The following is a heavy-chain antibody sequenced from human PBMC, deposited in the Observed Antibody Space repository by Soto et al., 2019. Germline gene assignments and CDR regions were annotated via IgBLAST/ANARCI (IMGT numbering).Heavy chain of an antibody. J-gene: IGHJ6*02. V-gene: IGHV1-18*04. CDR1: GYTFTSYG. Sequence: ASVKVSCKASGYTFTSYGISWVRQAPGQGLEWMGWISAYNGNTNYAQKLQGRVTMTTDTSTSTAYMELRSLRSDDTAVYYCARVGICSSTSCYKLGYYYYGMDVWGQGTTVTVS. CDR3: ARVGICSSTSCYKLGYYYYGMDV. CDR2: ISAYNGNT. D-gene: IGHD2-2*02.